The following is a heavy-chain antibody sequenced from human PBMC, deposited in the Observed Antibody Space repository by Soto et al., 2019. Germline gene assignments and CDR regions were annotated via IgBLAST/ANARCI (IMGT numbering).Heavy chain of an antibody. CDR2: IIPIFGTA. V-gene: IGHV1-69*06. Sequence: QVQLVQSGAEVKKPGSSVKVSCKASGGTFSSYAISWVRQAPGQGLEWMGGIIPIFGTAKYAQKFQGRVTITADKSTSTAYMELSSLRYEDTAVYYCASPTREWLPPARDYYYGMDVWGQGSTVTVSS. D-gene: IGHD3-3*01. CDR3: ASPTREWLPPARDYYYGMDV. CDR1: GGTFSSYA. J-gene: IGHJ6*02.